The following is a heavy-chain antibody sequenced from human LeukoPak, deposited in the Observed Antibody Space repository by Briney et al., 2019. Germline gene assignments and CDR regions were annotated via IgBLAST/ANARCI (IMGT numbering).Heavy chain of an antibody. CDR2: IWDDGSNK. V-gene: IGHV3-33*01. D-gene: IGHD3-10*01. Sequence: PARSLTLSRAASGFNFSNHGMHWVRQAPGKGLDWVAFIWDDGSNKYYTDSLKGRFTISRDNSKHTLFLEMNNVRAEDTAVYYCARVQRGQTYGMDVWGQATTATVSS. J-gene: IGHJ6*02. CDR3: ARVQRGQTYGMDV. CDR1: GFNFSNHG.